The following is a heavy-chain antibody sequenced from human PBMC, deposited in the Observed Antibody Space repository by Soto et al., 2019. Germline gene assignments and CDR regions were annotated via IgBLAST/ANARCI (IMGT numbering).Heavy chain of an antibody. CDR2: INHSGST. CDR3: ARGLYPRHVADAFDI. J-gene: IGHJ3*02. V-gene: IGHV4-34*01. CDR1: GGSFSGYY. D-gene: IGHD2-21*01. Sequence: QVQLQQWGAGLLKPSETLSLTCAVYGGSFSGYYWSWIRQPPGKGLEWIGEINHSGSTNYNPSLKSRVTISVDTSKNQFSLKLSSVTAADTAVYYSARGLYPRHVADAFDIWGQGTMVTVSS.